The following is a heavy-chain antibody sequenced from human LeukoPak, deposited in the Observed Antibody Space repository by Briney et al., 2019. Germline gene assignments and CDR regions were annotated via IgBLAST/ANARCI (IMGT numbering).Heavy chain of an antibody. CDR1: GFTFSSYA. CDR3: AKCLSRDLITMVRGVIIN. Sequence: PGGSLRLSCAASGFTFSSYAMSWVRQAPGKGLEWVSAISGSGGSTYYADSVKGRFTISRDNSKNTLYLQMNSLRAEDTAVYYCAKCLSRDLITMVRGVIINWGQGTLVTVSS. J-gene: IGHJ4*02. V-gene: IGHV3-23*01. D-gene: IGHD3-10*01. CDR2: ISGSGGST.